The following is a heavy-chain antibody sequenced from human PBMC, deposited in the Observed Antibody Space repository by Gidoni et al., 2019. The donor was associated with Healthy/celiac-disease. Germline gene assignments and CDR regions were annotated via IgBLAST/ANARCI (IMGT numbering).Heavy chain of an antibody. V-gene: IGHV1-2*04. CDR2: VNPNSGGT. CDR3: ARDCDSSGWGERTLCGMDV. J-gene: IGHJ6*02. Sequence: QVQLVQSGAEVKKPGASVKVSCKASGYTFTGYYMHWVRQAPGQGLEWMGWVNPNSGGTNYAQKFQGWVTMTRDTSISTAYMELSRLRSDDTAVYYCARDCDSSGWGERTLCGMDVWGQGTTVTVSS. CDR1: GYTFTGYY. D-gene: IGHD6-19*01.